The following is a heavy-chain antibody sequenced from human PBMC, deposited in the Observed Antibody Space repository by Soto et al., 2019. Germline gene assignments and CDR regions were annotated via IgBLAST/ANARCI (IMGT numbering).Heavy chain of an antibody. V-gene: IGHV3-66*01. CDR1: GFIVSDTY. D-gene: IGHD2-15*01. J-gene: IGHJ3*02. CDR3: AREPRYCRGGSCSITGDAYDI. Sequence: PGGSLRLSCTASGFIVSDTYVNWVRQAPGKGLEWVSVISNRGDTHYADSVRGRFSLSRDISDNTLHLQMNNLRVEDTAVYYCAREPRYCRGGSCSITGDAYDIWGQGTMVTV. CDR2: ISNRGDT.